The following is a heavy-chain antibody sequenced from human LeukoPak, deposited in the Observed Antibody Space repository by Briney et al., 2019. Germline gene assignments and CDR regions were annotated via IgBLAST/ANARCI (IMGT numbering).Heavy chain of an antibody. V-gene: IGHV1-18*01. CDR3: ARSGTGIYYYYMDV. CDR1: GYTFTTYG. CDR2: ISGDNGNT. Sequence: GASVKVSCKASGYTFTTYGINWVRQAPGQGLEWMGWISGDNGNTNYAQKFQGRVTMTTDTSTSTAYIELSSLRSDDTAVYYCARSGTGIYYYYMDVWGKGTTVTVSS. J-gene: IGHJ6*03. D-gene: IGHD1-1*01.